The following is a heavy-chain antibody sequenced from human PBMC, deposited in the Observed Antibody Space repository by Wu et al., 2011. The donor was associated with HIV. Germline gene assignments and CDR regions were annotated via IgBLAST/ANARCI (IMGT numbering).Heavy chain of an antibody. CDR3: ARDAIYSGTYVRNFDN. Sequence: QVQMVQSGAEMKKPGASVKVSCKASGYTLSNFGFTWVRQAPGQGLEWMGWINSFTGSTSYAEKFRGRFTMTIHTSTKTAYMELRSLMPDDTAVYYCARDAIYSGTYVRNFDNWGQGTLVTRLL. CDR2: INSFTGST. J-gene: IGHJ4*02. CDR1: GYTLSNFG. D-gene: IGHD1-26*01. V-gene: IGHV1-18*01.